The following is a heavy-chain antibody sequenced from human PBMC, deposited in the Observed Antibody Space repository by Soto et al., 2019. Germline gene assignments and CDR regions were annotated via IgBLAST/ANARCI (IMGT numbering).Heavy chain of an antibody. CDR1: GGSVSSQY. V-gene: IGHV4-4*07. Sequence: QVEMEESGPGLLKPSETLSLTCTVSGGSVSSQYWSWIRQPAGKGLEWIGRIYNGGIPLIHPSLESRVALSLDTSRNQFSLTLSSVTAADTATYYCASQDYDKYVYDCDYWGRGTLVSVSS. CDR2: IYNGGIP. D-gene: IGHD5-12*01. J-gene: IGHJ4*02. CDR3: ASQDYDKYVYDCDY.